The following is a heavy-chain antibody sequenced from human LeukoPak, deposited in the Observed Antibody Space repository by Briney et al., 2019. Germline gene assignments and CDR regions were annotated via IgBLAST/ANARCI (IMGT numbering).Heavy chain of an antibody. CDR2: IYPGDSDT. D-gene: IGHD2-15*01. CDR3: ARYYCSGGSCHGIFDY. Sequence: GESLKISCEGSGYSFASYWIGWVRQMPGKGLEWMGIIYPGDSDTRYSPSFQGQVTISAEKSISTAYLQWSSLKASDTAMYYCARYYCSGGSCHGIFDYWGQGTLVTVSS. V-gene: IGHV5-51*01. CDR1: GYSFASYW. J-gene: IGHJ4*02.